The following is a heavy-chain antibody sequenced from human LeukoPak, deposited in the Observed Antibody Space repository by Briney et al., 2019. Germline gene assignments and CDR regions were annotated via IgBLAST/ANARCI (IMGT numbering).Heavy chain of an antibody. J-gene: IGHJ3*02. V-gene: IGHV1-69*01. Sequence: SVKVSCKASGGTFSSYAISWVRQAPGQGLEWMGGIIPIFGTANYAQKFQGRVTITADESTSTAYMELSSLRSEDTAVYYCARGGRGSAAVVAPRSFDIWGQGTMVTVSS. D-gene: IGHD3-22*01. CDR1: GGTFSSYA. CDR2: IIPIFGTA. CDR3: ARGGRGSAAVVAPRSFDI.